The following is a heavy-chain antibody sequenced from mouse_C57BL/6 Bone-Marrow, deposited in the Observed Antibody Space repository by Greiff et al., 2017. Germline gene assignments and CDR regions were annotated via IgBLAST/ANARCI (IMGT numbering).Heavy chain of an antibody. V-gene: IGHV1-7*01. D-gene: IGHD1-1*02. CDR2: INPSSGYT. CDR1: GYTFTSYW. CDR3: ARRVYGAWFAY. J-gene: IGHJ3*01. Sequence: QVQLKESGAELTKPGASVKLSCKASGYTFTSYWMHWVKQRPGQGLEWIGYINPSSGYTKYNQKFKDKATLTADKSSSTAYMQLSSLTYEDSAVYYCARRVYGAWFAYWGQGTLVTVSA.